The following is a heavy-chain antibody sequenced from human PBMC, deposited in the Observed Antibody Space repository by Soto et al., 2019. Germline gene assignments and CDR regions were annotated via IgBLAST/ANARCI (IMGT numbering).Heavy chain of an antibody. J-gene: IGHJ4*02. Sequence: QLQLQESGPGLVKPSETLSLTCTVSGGSISSSSYYWGWIRQPPGKGLEWIGSIYYSGSTYYNPSLKSRVTISVDTSKNQFFLKLSSVTAADTAVYYCARHGCSSTSCPYYFDYWGQGTLVTVSS. CDR2: IYYSGST. D-gene: IGHD2-2*01. CDR3: ARHGCSSTSCPYYFDY. CDR1: GGSISSSSYY. V-gene: IGHV4-39*01.